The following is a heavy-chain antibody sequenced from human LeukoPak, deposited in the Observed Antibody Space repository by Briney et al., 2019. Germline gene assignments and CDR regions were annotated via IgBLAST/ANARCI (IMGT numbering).Heavy chain of an antibody. D-gene: IGHD2-15*01. CDR3: ARGDTPDCSGGSCRIFDY. CDR1: GDSVSSSNYY. V-gene: IGHV4-39*01. Sequence: PSETLSLTCTVFGDSVSSSNYYWAWFRQPPGKGLDWIGSLYYDGRTYYSPSLESRVTVSVDTSKNQFALKLTSVTAADTAVYYCARGDTPDCSGGSCRIFDYWGQGTLVTVSS. CDR2: LYYDGRT. J-gene: IGHJ4*02.